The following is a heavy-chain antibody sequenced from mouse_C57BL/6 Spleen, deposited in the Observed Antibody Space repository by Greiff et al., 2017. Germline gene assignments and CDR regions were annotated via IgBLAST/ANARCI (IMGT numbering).Heavy chain of an antibody. CDR1: GYTFTSYW. CDR2: INPSNGGP. D-gene: IGHD1-1*01. V-gene: IGHV1-53*01. J-gene: IGHJ1*03. CDR3: ARWYYGSPYWYFDV. Sequence: QVQLQQPGTELVKPGASVKLSCKASGYTFTSYWMHWVKQRPGLGLEWIGNINPSNGGPNYNEKFKSKATLTVDKSSSTAYMQLSSLTSEDSAVYYCARWYYGSPYWYFDVWGTGTTVTVSS.